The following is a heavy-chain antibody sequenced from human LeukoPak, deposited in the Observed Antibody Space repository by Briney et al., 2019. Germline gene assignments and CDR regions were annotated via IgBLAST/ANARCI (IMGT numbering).Heavy chain of an antibody. CDR1: GRSVSSYY. CDR2: IYSSGST. J-gene: IGHJ5*02. V-gene: IGHV4-59*02. CDR3: ARGSWGFDP. D-gene: IGHD3-16*01. Sequence: SETLSLTCTVSGRSVSSYYWSWIRQPPGKGLEWIGYIYSSGSTNNNPFLMCRVTISVDTSKNQFSLKLSSVTAADTAVYCCARGSWGFDPWGQGTLVTVSS.